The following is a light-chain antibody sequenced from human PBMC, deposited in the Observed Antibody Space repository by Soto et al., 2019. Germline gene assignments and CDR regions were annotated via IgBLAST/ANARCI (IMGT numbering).Light chain of an antibody. CDR1: QSVSSSY. J-gene: IGKJ2*02. CDR2: GAF. CDR3: QQDGISPPCT. Sequence: EIVLTQSPGTLSLSPGERATLSCRASQSVSSSYVAWYQQKPGQAPRLLIYGAFSRSTGIPDRFSGSGSGTDFTLTISRREHEDVSVYYCQQDGISPPCTFGQGTKLEIK. V-gene: IGKV3-20*01.